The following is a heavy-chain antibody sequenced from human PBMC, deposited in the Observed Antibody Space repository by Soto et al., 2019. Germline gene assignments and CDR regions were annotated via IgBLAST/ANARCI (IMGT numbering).Heavy chain of an antibody. CDR1: GYTLTELS. J-gene: IGHJ6*02. D-gene: IGHD5-18*01. V-gene: IGHV1-24*01. Sequence: ASVKVSCKVSGYTLTELSMHWLRQAPGKGLEWMGGFDPEDGETIYAQNLQGRVTMTADTSTRTVYMELRRLRSDDTAVYYCAREGFYAGLGRYSYGYSPPRYFGMDVWGQGTTVTVSS. CDR2: FDPEDGET. CDR3: AREGFYAGLGRYSYGYSPPRYFGMDV.